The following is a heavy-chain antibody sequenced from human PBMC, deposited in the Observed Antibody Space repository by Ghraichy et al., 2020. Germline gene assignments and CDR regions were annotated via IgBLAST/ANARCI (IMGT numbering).Heavy chain of an antibody. Sequence: ASVKVSCKISRYPFSTPVTNSLLLSPLQLLEWMGWMNPNSGNTGYAQKFQGRVTMTRNTSISTAYMELSSLRSEDTAVYYCARGAGGCSSTSCYYYYYYMDVWGK. D-gene: IGHD2-2*01. J-gene: IGHJ6*03. CDR1: RYPFSTPV. CDR3: ARGAGGCSSTSCYYYYYYMDV. CDR2: MNPNSGNT. V-gene: IGHV1-8*01.